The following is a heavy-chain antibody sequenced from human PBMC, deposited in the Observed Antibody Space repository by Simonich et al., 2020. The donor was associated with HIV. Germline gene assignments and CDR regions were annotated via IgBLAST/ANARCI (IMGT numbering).Heavy chain of an antibody. V-gene: IGHV4-34*01. Sequence: QVQLQQWGAGLLKPSETLSLTCAVYGGSFSGYYWSWIRQSPGRGLEWIGEITYRGSTNSKPAPKSRVTISVDTSKNQFSLKLSSVTAADTAVYYCASPSYPGVASDGSDYWGQGTLVTVSS. CDR2: ITYRGST. CDR1: GGSFSGYY. D-gene: IGHD6-25*01. J-gene: IGHJ4*02. CDR3: ASPSYPGVASDGSDY.